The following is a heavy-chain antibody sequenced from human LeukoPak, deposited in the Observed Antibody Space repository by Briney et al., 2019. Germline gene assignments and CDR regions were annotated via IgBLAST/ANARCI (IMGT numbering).Heavy chain of an antibody. CDR3: AAGNPLHPYDY. CDR2: INPSAGTT. D-gene: IGHD4-23*01. V-gene: IGHV1-46*01. J-gene: IGHJ4*02. CDR1: GYTFTSYY. Sequence: ASVKVSCKASGYTFTSYYMHLVRQAPGHGLKWMGIINPSAGTTSYAQRFQGRVTMTRDTSTSTVYMEVSSLRSEDTAVYYCAAGNPLHPYDYWGQGTLVTVSS.